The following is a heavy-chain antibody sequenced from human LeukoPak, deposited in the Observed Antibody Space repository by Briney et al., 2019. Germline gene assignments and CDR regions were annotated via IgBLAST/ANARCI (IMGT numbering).Heavy chain of an antibody. D-gene: IGHD6-13*01. V-gene: IGHV1-2*02. CDR3: ARSIAAVNWFDP. Sequence: GASVKVSCKASGYTLTGYYMHWVRRAPGQGLEWMGWINPNSGGTNYAQKFQGRVTMTRGTSISTAYMELSRLRSDDTAVYYCARSIAAVNWFDPWGQGTLVTVSS. J-gene: IGHJ5*02. CDR2: INPNSGGT. CDR1: GYTLTGYY.